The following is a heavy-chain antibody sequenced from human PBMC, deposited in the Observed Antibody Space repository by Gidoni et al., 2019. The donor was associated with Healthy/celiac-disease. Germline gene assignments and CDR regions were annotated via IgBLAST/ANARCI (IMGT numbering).Heavy chain of an antibody. V-gene: IGHV3-23*01. D-gene: IGHD3-9*01. CDR2: ISGSGGST. Sequence: EVQLLESGGGLVRPGGSLRLSCAASGFPFSSYAMTWVRQAPGKGLEWVAAISGSGGSTYYADSVKGRFTISRDNSKNTLYLQMNSLRAEDTAVYYCAKDLLRYFDSIDYWGQGTLVTVSS. CDR1: GFPFSSYA. CDR3: AKDLLRYFDSIDY. J-gene: IGHJ4*02.